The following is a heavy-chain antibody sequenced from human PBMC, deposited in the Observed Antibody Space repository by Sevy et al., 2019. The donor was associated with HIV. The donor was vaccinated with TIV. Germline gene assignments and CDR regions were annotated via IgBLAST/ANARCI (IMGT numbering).Heavy chain of an antibody. CDR3: ARMTSTWSIDS. V-gene: IGHV3-53*01. CDR1: GFSVSSYY. CDR2: KESGGQT. J-gene: IGHJ4*02. Sequence: GGSLRISCAASGFSVSSYYMGWVRQAPGKGLEWVSTKESGGQTYYADSVRGRFTIARDESANNLFLQLNNLRAEDTGVYYCARMTSTWSIDSWGQGTLVTVSS.